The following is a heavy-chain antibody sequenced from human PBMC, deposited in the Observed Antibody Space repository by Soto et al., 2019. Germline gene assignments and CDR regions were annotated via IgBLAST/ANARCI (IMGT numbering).Heavy chain of an antibody. V-gene: IGHV3-30*18. D-gene: IGHD3-3*01. CDR1: GFTFSSYG. CDR2: ISYDGSNK. J-gene: IGHJ4*02. Sequence: GGSLRLSCAASGFTFSSYGMHWVRQAPGKGLEWVAVISYDGSNKYYADSVKGRFTISGDNSKNTLYLQMNSLRAEDTAVYYCAKDIWSGYYTSYFDYWGQGT. CDR3: AKDIWSGYYTSYFDY.